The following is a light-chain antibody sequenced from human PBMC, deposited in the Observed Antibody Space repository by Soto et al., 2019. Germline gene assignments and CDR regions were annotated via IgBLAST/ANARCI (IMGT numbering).Light chain of an antibody. CDR3: QQYNGDPAT. V-gene: IGKV3D-15*01. CDR1: QGVSSY. CDR2: GAS. J-gene: IGKJ4*01. Sequence: EIVMTQSPATLSVSAGDTVTLSCRASQGVSSYLAWYQQKPGQAPRFLIYGASTRHTGIPSRFSGSGSGTDFTLTISSLQAEDFATYYCQQYNGDPATFGGGTKVEIE.